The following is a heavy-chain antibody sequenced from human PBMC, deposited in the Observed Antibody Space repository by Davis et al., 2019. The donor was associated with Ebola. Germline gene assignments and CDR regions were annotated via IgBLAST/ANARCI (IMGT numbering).Heavy chain of an antibody. CDR2: IYYSGST. D-gene: IGHD2-2*01. CDR3: ARHDIVVVQAALDY. Sequence: MPSETLSLTCTVSGGSISSSSYYWGWIRQPPGKGLEWIGSIYYSGSTYYNPSLKSRVTISVDTSKNQFSLKLSSVTAADTAVYYCARHDIVVVQAALDYWGQGTLVTVSS. J-gene: IGHJ4*02. CDR1: GGSISSSSYY. V-gene: IGHV4-39*01.